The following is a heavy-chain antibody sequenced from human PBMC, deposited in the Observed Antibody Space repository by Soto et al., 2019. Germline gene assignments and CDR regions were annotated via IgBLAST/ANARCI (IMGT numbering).Heavy chain of an antibody. J-gene: IGHJ4*02. V-gene: IGHV4-39*01. CDR2: IYYSGNT. Sequence: QLQLQESGPGLVKPSETLSLTCTVSGGSLSSTNYFWGWIRQPPGKGLEWIGNIYYSGNTYHNPSLKSRITISVDTSKNQFSLKLNSVTAADTAVYYCARWAVSGSQRFDYWGQGTLVTVSS. D-gene: IGHD6-19*01. CDR3: ARWAVSGSQRFDY. CDR1: GGSLSSTNYF.